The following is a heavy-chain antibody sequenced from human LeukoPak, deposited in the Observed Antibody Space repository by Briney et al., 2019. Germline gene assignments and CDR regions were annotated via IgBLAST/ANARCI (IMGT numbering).Heavy chain of an antibody. V-gene: IGHV3-48*01. CDR2: ISSSSSTI. CDR1: GFTFSSYG. D-gene: IGHD3-16*02. CDR3: ARDFGDYVWGSYRLDY. Sequence: GGSLRLSCAASGFTFSSYGMHWVRQAPGKGLEWVSYISSSSSTIYYADSVKGRFTISRDNAKNSLYLQMNSPRAEDTAVYYCARDFGDYVWGSYRLDYWGQGTLVTVSS. J-gene: IGHJ4*02.